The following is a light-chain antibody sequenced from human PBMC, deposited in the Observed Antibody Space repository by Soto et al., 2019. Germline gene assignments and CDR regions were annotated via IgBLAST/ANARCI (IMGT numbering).Light chain of an antibody. Sequence: EIVLTQSPGTLSLSTGERAILSCTASQSDSSSYLAWYQQRPGQAPRLLIYGASSRAPGIPDRFSDSGSGTDFAITISRLEPEDFAVYYCQQYGSSPPITCGQGTRLEIK. CDR3: QQYGSSPPIT. V-gene: IGKV3-20*01. J-gene: IGKJ5*01. CDR1: QSDSSSY. CDR2: GAS.